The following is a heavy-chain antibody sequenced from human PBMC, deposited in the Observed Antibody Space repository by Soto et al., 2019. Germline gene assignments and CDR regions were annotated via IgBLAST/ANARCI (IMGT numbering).Heavy chain of an antibody. J-gene: IGHJ4*02. V-gene: IGHV4-59*01. D-gene: IGHD3-10*01. CDR2: IYYSGST. Sequence: SETLSLTCTVSGGSISSYYWSWIRQPPGKGLEWIGYIYYSGSTNYNPSLKSRVTISVDTSKNQFSLKLSSVTAADTAVYYCARFGKGSRFDYWGQGTLVTVSS. CDR3: ARFGKGSRFDY. CDR1: GGSISSYY.